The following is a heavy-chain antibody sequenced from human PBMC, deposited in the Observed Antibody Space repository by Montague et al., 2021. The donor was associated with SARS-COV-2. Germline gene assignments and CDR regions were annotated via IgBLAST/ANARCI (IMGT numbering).Heavy chain of an antibody. Sequence: SETLSLTCTVSGGSISSSSYYWGWIRQPPGKGLEWIGSIYYSGSTYYNPSLKSRVTISVDTSKNQFSLKLSSVTAADTAVYHCVRSRAERYFDCTKLDARVKPYYFDYWGQGTLVTVSS. D-gene: IGHD3-9*01. CDR2: IYYSGST. J-gene: IGHJ4*02. CDR1: GGSISSSSYY. CDR3: VRSRAERYFDCTKLDARVKPYYFDY. V-gene: IGHV4-39*01.